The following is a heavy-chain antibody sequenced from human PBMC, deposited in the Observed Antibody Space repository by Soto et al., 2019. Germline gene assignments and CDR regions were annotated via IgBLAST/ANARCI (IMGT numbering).Heavy chain of an antibody. V-gene: IGHV4-59*08. CDR3: ARHSLLAAASFDY. D-gene: IGHD2-15*01. Sequence: SETLSLTCPVSDVPISSYYWSWIRQPPGKGLEWIGYIYYSGSTIYNPSLKSRVTISVDTSKNHFSLNLSSVTAADTAVYYCARHSLLAAASFDYWGQGTLVTVSS. CDR1: DVPISSYY. J-gene: IGHJ4*02. CDR2: IYYSGST.